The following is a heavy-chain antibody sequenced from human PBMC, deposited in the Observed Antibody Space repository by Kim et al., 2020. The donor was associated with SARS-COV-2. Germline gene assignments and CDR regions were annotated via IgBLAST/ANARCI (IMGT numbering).Heavy chain of an antibody. J-gene: IGHJ4*02. CDR2: ISSSSSYI. CDR1: GFTFSSYS. CDR3: ARDSAESGWYGIVAYYFDY. V-gene: IGHV3-21*01. Sequence: GGSLRLSCAASGFTFSSYSMNWVRQAPGKGLEWVSSISSSSSYIYYADSVKGRFTISRDNAKNSLYLQMNSLRVEDTAVYYCARDSAESGWYGIVAYYFDYWGQGTLVTVSS. D-gene: IGHD6-19*01.